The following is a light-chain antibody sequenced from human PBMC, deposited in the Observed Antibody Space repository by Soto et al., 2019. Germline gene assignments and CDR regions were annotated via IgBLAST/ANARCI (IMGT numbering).Light chain of an antibody. CDR3: QQYNNWLIT. Sequence: EIVMTQSPATLSVSPGERATLSCRASQSVSSNLAWYQQKPGQAPRLLIYGASTRATGIPARFSGSGSGTEFTLSLSSLQSEDFAVYYWQQYNNWLITFGQGTRLEIK. CDR2: GAS. CDR1: QSVSSN. J-gene: IGKJ5*01. V-gene: IGKV3-15*01.